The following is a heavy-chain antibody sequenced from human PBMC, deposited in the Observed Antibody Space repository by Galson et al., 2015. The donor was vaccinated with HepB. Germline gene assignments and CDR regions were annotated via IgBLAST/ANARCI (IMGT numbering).Heavy chain of an antibody. CDR3: AKDLRCSGYYMDV. J-gene: IGHJ6*03. CDR2: ISGDGDST. V-gene: IGHV3-23*01. Sequence: SLRLSCAASGFTFSSYAMSWVRQAPGKGLEWVSAISGDGDSTYYADSLKGRFTISRDNSKGTLYLQMNSLRAEDTGVYYCAKDLRCSGYYMDVWGKGTTVTVSS. CDR1: GFTFSSYA. D-gene: IGHD3-10*02.